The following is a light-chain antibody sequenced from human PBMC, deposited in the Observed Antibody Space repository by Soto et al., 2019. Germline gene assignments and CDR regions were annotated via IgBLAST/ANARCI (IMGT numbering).Light chain of an antibody. J-gene: IGKJ4*01. CDR1: QSISSH. V-gene: IGKV3-11*01. CDR2: DAS. Sequence: EIVLTQSPATLSLSPGERATLSCRASQSISSHLVWYQQKLGQAPRLLIYDASNRATGIPARFSGSGSGTDFTLTISSLGPEDFAVYYCQQRPNWPLTFGGGTRVEIK. CDR3: QQRPNWPLT.